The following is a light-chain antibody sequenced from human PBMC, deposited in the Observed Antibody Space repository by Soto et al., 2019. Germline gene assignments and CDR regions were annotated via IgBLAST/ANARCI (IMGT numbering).Light chain of an antibody. CDR1: QDIRGA. CDR2: DVS. J-gene: IGKJ5*01. CDR3: QQFNIYPIT. Sequence: AIQVTQSPSSLSASVEDRVTITCRASQDIRGALAWYQQKPGKAPKLLIYDVSTVQSGVPSRFRGRGSGTEFTLTITSLQPEDFATYYCQQFNIYPITFGQGTRLDI. V-gene: IGKV1-13*02.